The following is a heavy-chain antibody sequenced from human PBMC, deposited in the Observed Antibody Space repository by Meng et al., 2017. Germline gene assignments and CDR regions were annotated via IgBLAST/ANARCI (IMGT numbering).Heavy chain of an antibody. CDR1: GYPLTSYA. V-gene: IGHV7-4-1*02. CDR3: TRDGYSDCSRTSCFDS. D-gene: IGHD2-2*01. Sequence: VAMVQSGSELRKPGALVKVSSKASGYPLTSYAINWLRQAPGQGLQWMGWIDTKTGNPTYVPGFTGRLVFSLDTSVSTAYLQISGLKADDTAVYYCTRDGYSDCSRTSCFDSWGQGTLVTVSS. J-gene: IGHJ4*02. CDR2: IDTKTGNP.